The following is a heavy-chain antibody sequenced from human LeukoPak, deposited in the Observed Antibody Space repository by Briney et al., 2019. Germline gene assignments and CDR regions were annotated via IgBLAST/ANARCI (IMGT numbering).Heavy chain of an antibody. J-gene: IGHJ5*02. V-gene: IGHV1-69*05. CDR1: GGTFSSYA. D-gene: IGHD2-2*01. Sequence: SVKVSCKASGGTFSSYAISWVRQAPGQGLEWMGGIIPIFGTANYAQKFQGRVTITTDESTSTAYMELSRLRSEDTAVYYCASSGYCSSTSCYHPWGQGTLVTVSS. CDR3: ASSGYCSSTSCYHP. CDR2: IIPIFGTA.